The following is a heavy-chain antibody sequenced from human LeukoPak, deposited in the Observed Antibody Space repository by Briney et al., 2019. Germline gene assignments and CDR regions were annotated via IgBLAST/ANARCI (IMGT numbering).Heavy chain of an antibody. CDR3: ARVSYRAPLRYFDWLSPGGAFDI. V-gene: IGHV3-53*01. CDR2: IYSGGST. Sequence: GGSLRLSCAASGFTVSSNYMSWVRQAPGKGLEWDSVIYSGGSTYYADSVKGRFTISRDNSKNTLYLQMNSLRAEDTAVYYCARVSYRAPLRYFDWLSPGGAFDIWGQGTMVTVSS. D-gene: IGHD3-9*01. CDR1: GFTVSSNY. J-gene: IGHJ3*02.